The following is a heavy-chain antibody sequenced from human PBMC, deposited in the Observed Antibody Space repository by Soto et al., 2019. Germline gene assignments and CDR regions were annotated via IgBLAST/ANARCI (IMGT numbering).Heavy chain of an antibody. J-gene: IGHJ4*02. Sequence: GGSLRLSCAASGFTFSSYGMHWVRQAPGKGLEWVAVISYDGSNKYYADSVKGRFTISRDNSKKTLYLQMNSLRAEDTAVYYCAKDPEDDYTNYFDYWGQGTLVTVSS. V-gene: IGHV3-30*18. CDR3: AKDPEDDYTNYFDY. CDR1: GFTFSSYG. CDR2: ISYDGSNK. D-gene: IGHD5-12*01.